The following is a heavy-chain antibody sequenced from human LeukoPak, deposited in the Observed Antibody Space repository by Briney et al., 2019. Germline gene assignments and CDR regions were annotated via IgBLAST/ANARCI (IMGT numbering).Heavy chain of an antibody. CDR3: ARNLIAAAGMASAL. D-gene: IGHD6-13*01. Sequence: PSQTLSLTCAVSGGSISSGGYSWSWIRQPPGQGLEWIGYIYHSGSTYYNPSLKSRVTISVDRSKNQFSLKLSSVTAADTAVYYCARNLIAAAGMASALWGQGTLVTVSS. CDR2: IYHSGST. V-gene: IGHV4-30-2*01. CDR1: GGSISSGGYS. J-gene: IGHJ4*02.